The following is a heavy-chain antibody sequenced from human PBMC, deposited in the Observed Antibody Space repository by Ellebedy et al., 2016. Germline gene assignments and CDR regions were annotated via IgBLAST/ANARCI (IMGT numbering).Heavy chain of an antibody. CDR2: IYYSGST. CDR3: ARDAAYGSGSYHYYYGMDV. D-gene: IGHD3-10*01. J-gene: IGHJ6*02. Sequence: SETLSLTCTVSGGSISSYYWSWIRQPPGKGLEWIGYIYYSGSTNYNPSLKSRVTISVDTSKNQFSLKLSSVTAADTAVYYCARDAAYGSGSYHYYYGMDVWGQGTTVTVSS. V-gene: IGHV4-59*01. CDR1: GGSISSYY.